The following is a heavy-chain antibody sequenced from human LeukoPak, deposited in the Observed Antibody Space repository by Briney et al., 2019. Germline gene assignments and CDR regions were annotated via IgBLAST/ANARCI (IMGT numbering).Heavy chain of an antibody. CDR3: ARHTSTYCSGGSCYYYYYMDV. J-gene: IGHJ6*03. CDR2: IYTSGST. CDR1: GGSISSYY. V-gene: IGHV4-4*07. D-gene: IGHD2-15*01. Sequence: PSETLSLTCTVSGGSISSYYWSWIRQPAGKGLEWIGRIYTSGSTNYNPSLKSRVTMSVDTSKNQFSLKLSSVTAADTAVYYCARHTSTYCSGGSCYYYYYMDVWGKGTTVTISS.